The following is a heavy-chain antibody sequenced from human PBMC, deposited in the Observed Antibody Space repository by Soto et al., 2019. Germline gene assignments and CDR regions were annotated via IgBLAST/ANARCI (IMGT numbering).Heavy chain of an antibody. CDR2: IYYIGST. J-gene: IGHJ4*02. D-gene: IGHD2-2*01. Sequence: PSETLSLTCTISGGAISSYYWSWILQPPGKGLEWIGYIYYIGSTNYNPSLKSRVTISVDTSKNQFSLKLSSVTAADTAVYYCARLSVPATIDYWGQGTLVTVS. CDR3: ARLSVPATIDY. V-gene: IGHV4-59*08. CDR1: GGAISSYY.